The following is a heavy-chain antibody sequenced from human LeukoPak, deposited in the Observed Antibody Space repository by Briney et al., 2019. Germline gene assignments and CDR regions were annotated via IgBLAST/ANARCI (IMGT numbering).Heavy chain of an antibody. D-gene: IGHD3-16*01. CDR1: RFTFNTYG. CDR3: AKDWGGGARYYYYGMDV. V-gene: IGHV3-30*18. J-gene: IGHJ6*02. Sequence: PGGSLRLSCAASRFTFNTYGIHWVRQAPGKGLEWVAVISYDGSNKYYADSVKGQFTISRDNSKNTLYLQINSLRAEDTAVYYCAKDWGGGARYYYYGMDVWGQGTTVTVSS. CDR2: ISYDGSNK.